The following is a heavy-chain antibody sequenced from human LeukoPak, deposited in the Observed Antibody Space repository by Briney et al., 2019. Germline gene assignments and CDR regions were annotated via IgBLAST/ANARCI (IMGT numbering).Heavy chain of an antibody. J-gene: IGHJ4*02. V-gene: IGHV3-11*04. CDR1: GFTFSDYY. CDR3: ATYSYDSSGYSRGFDY. D-gene: IGHD3-22*01. Sequence: GGSLRLSCAASGFTFSDYYMSWIRQAPGKGLEWVSYISSSASTIYYADSVKGRFTISRDNAKNSLYLQMNSLRAEDTAVYCCATYSYDSSGYSRGFDYWGQGTLVTVSS. CDR2: ISSSASTI.